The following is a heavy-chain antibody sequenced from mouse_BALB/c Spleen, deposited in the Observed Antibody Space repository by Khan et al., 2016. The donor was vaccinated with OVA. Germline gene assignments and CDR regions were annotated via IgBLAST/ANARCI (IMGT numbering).Heavy chain of an antibody. V-gene: IGHV5-6-4*01. Sequence: EVELVESGGGLVKPGGSLKLSCAASAFTFSSYTMSWVRQTPEKRLDWVATISSGGTYTYYPDSVKGRFTISRDKAKNTLYLQMRSRKSEDTAMYYCTRDGNYAHWYFDVWGAGTTVTVSS. CDR1: AFTFSSYT. CDR2: ISSGGTYT. J-gene: IGHJ1*01. D-gene: IGHD2-1*01. CDR3: TRDGNYAHWYFDV.